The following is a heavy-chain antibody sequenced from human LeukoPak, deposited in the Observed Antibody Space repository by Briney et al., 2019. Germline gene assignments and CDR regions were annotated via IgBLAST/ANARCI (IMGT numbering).Heavy chain of an antibody. CDR1: GFTFSSYG. CDR2: ISSSSSYI. V-gene: IGHV3-21*01. CDR3: ARDPHGRDYYYYYMDV. J-gene: IGHJ6*03. D-gene: IGHD3-10*01. Sequence: GGSLRLSCAASGFTFSSYGMHWVRQAPGKGLEWVSSISSSSSYIYYADSVKGRFTISRDNAKNSLYLQMNSLRAEDTAVYYCARDPHGRDYYYYYMDVWGKGTTVTVSS.